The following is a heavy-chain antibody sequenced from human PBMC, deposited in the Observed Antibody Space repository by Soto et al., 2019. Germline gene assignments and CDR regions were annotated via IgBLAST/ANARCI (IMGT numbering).Heavy chain of an antibody. CDR1: GFTFRNSW. J-gene: IGHJ3*02. D-gene: IGHD5-18*01. CDR3: ARDRGYKAFDI. V-gene: IGHV3-7*01. Sequence: PGGSLRLSCAASGFTFRNSWISWVREAPGKGLEWVAHIRPDGNEKLYVDSVKGRFTISRDNAKNSLYLQMNSLRAEETAVYYCARDRGYKAFDIWGQGTMVTVSS. CDR2: IRPDGNEK.